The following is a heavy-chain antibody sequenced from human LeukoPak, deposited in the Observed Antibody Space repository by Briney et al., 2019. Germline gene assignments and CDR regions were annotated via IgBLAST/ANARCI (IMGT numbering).Heavy chain of an antibody. CDR1: GYPFTGYY. CDR2: INPNGGST. V-gene: IGHV1-46*01. J-gene: IGHJ4*02. D-gene: IGHD6-19*01. Sequence: ASVKVSCKASGYPFTGYYMHWARQAPGQGLEWMGIINPNGGSTSYAQKFQGRVTMTRDTSTSTVYMELSSLTSEDTAVYYCARRLLSVTGPFDYWGQGTLVTVSS. CDR3: ARRLLSVTGPFDY.